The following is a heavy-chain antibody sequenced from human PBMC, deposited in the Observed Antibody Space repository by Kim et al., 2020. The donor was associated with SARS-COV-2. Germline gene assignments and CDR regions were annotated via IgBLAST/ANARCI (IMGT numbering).Heavy chain of an antibody. CDR3: ARGRTQPPDEDYGVGNDAFDI. Sequence: GGSLRLSCAASGFTFSSYSMNWVRQAPGKGLEWVSSISSSSSYIYYADSVKGRFTISRDNAKNSLYLQMNSLRAEDTAVYYCARGRTQPPDEDYGVGNDAFDIWGQGTMVTVSS. V-gene: IGHV3-21*01. CDR1: GFTFSSYS. D-gene: IGHD4-17*01. CDR2: ISSSSSYI. J-gene: IGHJ3*02.